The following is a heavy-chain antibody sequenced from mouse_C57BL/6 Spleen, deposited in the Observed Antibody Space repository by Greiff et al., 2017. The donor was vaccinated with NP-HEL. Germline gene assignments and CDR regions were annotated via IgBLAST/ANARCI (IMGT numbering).Heavy chain of an antibody. Sequence: VHVKQSGPELVKPGASVKISCKASGYSFTDYNMNWVKQSNGKSLEWIGVINPNYGTTSYNQKFKGKATLTVDQSSSTAYMQLNSLTSEDSAVYYCARMRGLYYYGSSYDAMDYWGQGTSVTVSS. D-gene: IGHD1-1*01. J-gene: IGHJ4*01. CDR2: INPNYGTT. CDR3: ARMRGLYYYGSSYDAMDY. V-gene: IGHV1-39*01. CDR1: GYSFTDYN.